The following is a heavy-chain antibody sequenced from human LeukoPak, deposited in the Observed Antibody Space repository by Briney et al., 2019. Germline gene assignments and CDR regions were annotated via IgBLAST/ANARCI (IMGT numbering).Heavy chain of an antibody. Sequence: PSETLSLTCTASGGSISDSYWSWLRQPPGKGLEWIGYMYHTGKTNYNAALKSRVTISVGTSINQFSLKLTSVTAADTAVYFCATTPGIEVAGLEYFQHWGLGAQVTVSS. CDR3: ATTPGIEVAGLEYFQH. CDR2: MYHTGKT. V-gene: IGHV4-59*01. J-gene: IGHJ1*01. D-gene: IGHD6-13*01. CDR1: GGSISDSY.